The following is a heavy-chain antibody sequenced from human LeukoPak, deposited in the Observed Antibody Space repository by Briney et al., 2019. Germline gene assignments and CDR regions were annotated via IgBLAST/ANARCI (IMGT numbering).Heavy chain of an antibody. J-gene: IGHJ6*02. Sequence: AGTLTLSCAASGFTFTNNWMTWDPQAPGKGLEGLTTTKQDGRETDYEDSVKGRITISTANARDSVFLQMHILRAEDAAVYYCARARYCANTICHIGGGLDVWGPGTTVTVYS. V-gene: IGHV3-7*04. CDR1: GFTFTNNW. CDR3: ARARYCANTICHIGGGLDV. D-gene: IGHD2-8*01. CDR2: TKQDGRET.